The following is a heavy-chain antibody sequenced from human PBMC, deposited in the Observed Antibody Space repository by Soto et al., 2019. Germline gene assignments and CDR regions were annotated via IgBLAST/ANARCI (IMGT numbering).Heavy chain of an antibody. V-gene: IGHV4-61*08. CDR1: GGSISSGGYS. CDR2: FYYSGSP. Sequence: SETLSLTCAVSGGSISSGGYSWSWLRPPPGKGLEWIGDFYYSGSPHHNPSLKNRVSISEDRSKNEFSLKLSSVTAADTAIYYCAREFYYDSSGIGFDSWGQGTLVTVS. D-gene: IGHD3-22*01. CDR3: AREFYYDSSGIGFDS. J-gene: IGHJ4*02.